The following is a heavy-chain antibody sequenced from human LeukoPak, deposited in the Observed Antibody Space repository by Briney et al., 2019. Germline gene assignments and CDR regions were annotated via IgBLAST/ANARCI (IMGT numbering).Heavy chain of an antibody. CDR2: IYHSGST. Sequence: PSETLSLTCTVSGYSISSGYYWGWIRQPPGKGLEWIGSIYHSGSTYYNPSLKSRVTISVDTSKNQFSLKLSSVTAADTAVYYCARGRRVYYYYYYMDVWGKGTTVTVSS. CDR3: ARGRRVYYYYYYMDV. CDR1: GYSISSGYY. J-gene: IGHJ6*03. V-gene: IGHV4-38-2*02.